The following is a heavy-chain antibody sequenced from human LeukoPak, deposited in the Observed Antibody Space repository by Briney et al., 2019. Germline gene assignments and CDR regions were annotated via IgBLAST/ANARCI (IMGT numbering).Heavy chain of an antibody. V-gene: IGHV3-66*01. D-gene: IGHD6-19*01. CDR3: VREVPGTWGGIDF. CDR1: GLTVRSYF. CDR2: IYSGGTT. Sequence: RGTLRLSCAASGLTVRSYFMSWVRQAPGKGLEWVSLIYSGGTTFYEDSVKDRFTISRDSSKNTLYLQMNRLRAEDTAVYYCVREVPGTWGGIDFWGQGALVTVSS. J-gene: IGHJ4*02.